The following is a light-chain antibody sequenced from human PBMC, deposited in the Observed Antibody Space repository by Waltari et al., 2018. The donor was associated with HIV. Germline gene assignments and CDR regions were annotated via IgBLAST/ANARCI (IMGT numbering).Light chain of an antibody. CDR2: QDI. Sequence: SYELTQPPSVSVSPGQTASITCSGDKLGNQYDCWSQQKPGQSPVLVIYQDIQRPSGIPERFSGSNSGNTATLTISGTQAMDEADYYCQAWDSSTDVVFGGGTKLTVL. CDR3: QAWDSSTDVV. CDR1: KLGNQY. J-gene: IGLJ2*01. V-gene: IGLV3-1*01.